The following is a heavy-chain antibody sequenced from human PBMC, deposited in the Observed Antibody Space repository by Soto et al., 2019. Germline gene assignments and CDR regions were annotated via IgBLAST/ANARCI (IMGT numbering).Heavy chain of an antibody. J-gene: IGHJ6*03. V-gene: IGHV1-69*02. CDR1: GGTFSSYT. D-gene: IGHD1-1*01. CDR2: IIPILGIA. Sequence: QVPLVQSGAEVKKPGSSVKVSCKASGGTFSSYTISWVRQAPGQGLEWMGRIIPILGIANYAQKFQGRVTITADKSTSTAYMELSSLRSEDTAVYYCASSSTGTRWNYCYYYMDVWGKGTTVTVSS. CDR3: ASSSTGTRWNYCYYYMDV.